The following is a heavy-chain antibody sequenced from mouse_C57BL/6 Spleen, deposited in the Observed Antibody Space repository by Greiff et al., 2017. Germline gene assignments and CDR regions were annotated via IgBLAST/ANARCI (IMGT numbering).Heavy chain of an antibody. CDR1: GYTFTDYY. Sequence: VQLQQSGPELVKPGASVKISCKASGYTFTDYYMNWVKQSHGKSLEWIGDINPNNGGTSYNQKFKGKATLTVDKSSSTAYMELRSLTSEDSAVYYCARYGYDRGFAYWGQGTLVTVSA. D-gene: IGHD2-2*01. CDR2: INPNNGGT. V-gene: IGHV1-26*01. J-gene: IGHJ3*01. CDR3: ARYGYDRGFAY.